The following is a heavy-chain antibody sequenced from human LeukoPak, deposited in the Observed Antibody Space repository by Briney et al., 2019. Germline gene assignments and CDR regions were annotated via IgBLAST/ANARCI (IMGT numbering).Heavy chain of an antibody. J-gene: IGHJ6*03. V-gene: IGHV4-59*01. CDR1: GGSISSYY. D-gene: IGHD4-17*01. CDR2: IYYSGST. Sequence: SETLSLTCTVSGGSISSYYWSWIRQPPGKGLEWIGYIYYSGSTNYNLSLKSRVTISVDTSKNQFSLKLSSVTAADTAVYYCARGYGDYYYYYMDVWGKGTTVTISS. CDR3: ARGYGDYYYYYMDV.